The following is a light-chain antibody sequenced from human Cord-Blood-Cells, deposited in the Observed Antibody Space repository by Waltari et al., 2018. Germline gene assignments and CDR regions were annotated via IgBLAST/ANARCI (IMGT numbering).Light chain of an antibody. V-gene: IGKV4-1*01. CDR2: WAS. CDR1: QSVLYSSNNKNY. CDR3: QQCYSTPPT. Sequence: DIVMTPSPDSLAVSLGERATINCNSSQSVLYSSNNKNYLAWYQQKPGQPPKLLIYWASTRDSGVPNRFSGSGSGTDSTLTISSLHAEDGAFYYCQQCYSTPPTFGQGTKVEIK. J-gene: IGKJ1*01.